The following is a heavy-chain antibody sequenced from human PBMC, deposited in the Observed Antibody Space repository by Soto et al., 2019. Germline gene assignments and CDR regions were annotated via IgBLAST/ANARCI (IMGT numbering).Heavy chain of an antibody. CDR1: GFTFSSYA. Sequence: PGGSLRLSCAASGFTFSSYAMSWVRQAPGKGLEWVSAISGSGGSTYYADSVKGRFTISRDNSKNTLYLQMNSLRAEDTAVYYCAKDLRGYSSSWYPLNWFDPWGQGTLVTVSS. CDR3: AKDLRGYSSSWYPLNWFDP. J-gene: IGHJ5*02. CDR2: ISGSGGST. V-gene: IGHV3-23*01. D-gene: IGHD6-13*01.